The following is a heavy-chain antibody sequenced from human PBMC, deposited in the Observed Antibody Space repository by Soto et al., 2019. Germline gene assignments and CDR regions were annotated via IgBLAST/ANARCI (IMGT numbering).Heavy chain of an antibody. Sequence: SGGSLRVSCAASGFIFTRYSMNWVRQAPGKGLEWVSSISSTTNYIYYGDSMKGRFTASRDNAKNSLYLEMNSLRAEDTAVYYCARESEDLTSNFDYWGQGTLVTVSS. CDR3: ARESEDLTSNFDY. J-gene: IGHJ4*02. CDR1: GFIFTRYS. CDR2: ISSTTNYI. V-gene: IGHV3-21*06.